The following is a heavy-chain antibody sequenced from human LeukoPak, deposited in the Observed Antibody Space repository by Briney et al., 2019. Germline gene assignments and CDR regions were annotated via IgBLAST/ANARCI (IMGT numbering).Heavy chain of an antibody. CDR3: AKQGSVGGYSYGFWYFDL. J-gene: IGHJ2*01. V-gene: IGHV3-23*01. CDR1: GFTFSSYA. Sequence: GGSLRLSCVASGFTFSSYAMSWVRQAPGKGLEWVSTISGSGDNTYYADSVKGRFTISRDSSKNTLFLQMNSLRAEDTAVYYCAKQGSVGGYSYGFWYFDLWGRGTLVTVSS. D-gene: IGHD5-18*01. CDR2: ISGSGDNT.